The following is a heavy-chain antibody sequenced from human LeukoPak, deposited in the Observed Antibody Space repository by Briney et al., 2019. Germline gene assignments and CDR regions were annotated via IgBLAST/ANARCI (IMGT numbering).Heavy chain of an antibody. CDR3: AKGAVAGTPFHYYYMDV. CDR1: GFTFDDYA. D-gene: IGHD6-19*01. V-gene: IGHV3-43D*03. CDR2: ISWDGGST. Sequence: GGSLRLSCAASGFTFDDYAMHWVRQAPGKGLEWVSLISWDGGSTYYADSVKGRFTISRDNSKNSLYLQMNSLRAEDTALYYCAKGAVAGTPFHYYYMDVWGKGTTVTVSS. J-gene: IGHJ6*03.